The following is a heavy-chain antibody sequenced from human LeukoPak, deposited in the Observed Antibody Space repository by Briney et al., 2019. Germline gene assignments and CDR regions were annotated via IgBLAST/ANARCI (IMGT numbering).Heavy chain of an antibody. V-gene: IGHV3-30*04. D-gene: IGHD4-17*01. CDR2: ISYEGSDK. CDR3: ASPNYGSHWGYFDY. J-gene: IGHJ4*02. Sequence: GRSLRLSCAASGFTFSTYAMHWVRQAPGKGLEWVADISYEGSDKYYADSVRGRFTISRDNSKSTLYLQMNTLRAEDTSAYYCASPNYGSHWGYFDYWGQGTLVTVSS. CDR1: GFTFSTYA.